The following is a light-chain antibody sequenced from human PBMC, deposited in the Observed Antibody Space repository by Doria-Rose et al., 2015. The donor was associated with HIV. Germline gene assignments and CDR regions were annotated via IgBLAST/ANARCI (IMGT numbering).Light chain of an antibody. V-gene: IGKV1-33*01. Sequence: IRMTQSPSALSASVGDRVTISCQASQDSNNCLNWYQQKPGKAPKLLIYDASILETGVPSRFSGSGSVTDFNFTVSSLQPEDIATYYCQQYEDLPVTFGGGTKMEI. CDR3: QQYEDLPVT. CDR1: QDSNNC. J-gene: IGKJ4*01. CDR2: DAS.